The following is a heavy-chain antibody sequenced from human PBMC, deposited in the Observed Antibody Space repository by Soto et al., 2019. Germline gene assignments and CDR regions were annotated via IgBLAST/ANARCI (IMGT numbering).Heavy chain of an antibody. Sequence: EVQLLESGGGLVQPGGSLRLSCAASGFIFSTYAMNWVRQAPGKGLELVASIDQSGGTAYYAESVRGRFAISRDNSINTLYMQMSSLIAEDTALYYCAHPRGYGVFDAVDIWGQGTMVTVSS. CDR2: IDQSGGTA. CDR1: GFIFSTYA. D-gene: IGHD4-17*01. V-gene: IGHV3-23*01. CDR3: AHPRGYGVFDAVDI. J-gene: IGHJ3*02.